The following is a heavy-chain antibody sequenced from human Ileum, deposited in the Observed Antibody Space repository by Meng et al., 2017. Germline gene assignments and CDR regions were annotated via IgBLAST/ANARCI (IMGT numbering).Heavy chain of an antibody. CDR1: GGSISISNW. CDR3: ARVRCASVSCYGDSYFDY. CDR2: IYHTGGT. D-gene: IGHD2-15*01. V-gene: IGHV4-4*02. Sequence: QVQLQESGPGLVKPSRTLSLTCAVYGGSISISNWWAWVRQPPGKGLEWIGEIYHTGGTNYNPSLKRRVTISVDKSKNQSSLEVTSVTAADTAVYYCARVRCASVSCYGDSYFDYWGQGILVTVSS. J-gene: IGHJ4*02.